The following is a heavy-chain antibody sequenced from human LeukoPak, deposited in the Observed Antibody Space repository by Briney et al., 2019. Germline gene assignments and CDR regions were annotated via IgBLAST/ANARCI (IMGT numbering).Heavy chain of an antibody. CDR2: INPSGGST. D-gene: IGHD3-9*01. CDR3: ARHYDILTGYYSYYFDY. J-gene: IGHJ4*02. Sequence: ASVKVSCKASGYTFTGYYMHWVRQAPGQGLEWMGIINPSGGSTSYAQKFQGRVTMTRDMSTSTVYMELSSLKASDTAMYYCARHYDILTGYYSYYFDYWGQGTLVTVSS. V-gene: IGHV1-46*01. CDR1: GYTFTGYY.